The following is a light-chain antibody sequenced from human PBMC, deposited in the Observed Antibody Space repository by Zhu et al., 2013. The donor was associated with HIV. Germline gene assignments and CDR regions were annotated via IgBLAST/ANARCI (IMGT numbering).Light chain of an antibody. J-gene: IGKJ3*01. V-gene: IGKV4-1*01. CDR3: QQYYSTPLT. CDR1: QSVLYSSNNKNY. CDR2: WAS. Sequence: DIVMTQSPDSLAVSLGERATINCKSSQSVLYSSNNKNYLAWYQQKPGQPPKLLIYWASTRESGVPDRFSGSGSGTDFTLTISSLQAEDVAVYYCQQYYSTPLTFGPGTK.